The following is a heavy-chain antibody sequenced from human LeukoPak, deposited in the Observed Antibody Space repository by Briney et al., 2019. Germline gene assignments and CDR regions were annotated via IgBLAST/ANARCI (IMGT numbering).Heavy chain of an antibody. Sequence: GGSLRLSCAASGFTFSSYGMSWVRHSPGKGLEWVANIKQDGSEKYYVDSVKGRFTISRDNAKNSLYLQMNSLRAEDTAVYYCARADYGDYGVYYYYMDVWGKGTTVTVSS. V-gene: IGHV3-7*01. CDR2: IKQDGSEK. CDR1: GFTFSSYG. CDR3: ARADYGDYGVYYYYMDV. D-gene: IGHD4-17*01. J-gene: IGHJ6*03.